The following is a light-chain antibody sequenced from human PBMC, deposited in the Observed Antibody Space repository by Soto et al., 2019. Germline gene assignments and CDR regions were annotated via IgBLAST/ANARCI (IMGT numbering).Light chain of an antibody. CDR2: KAS. V-gene: IGKV1-5*03. CDR3: QQCNSYSRT. CDR1: QSISSW. J-gene: IGKJ1*01. Sequence: DIQMTQSPSTLSASIGDRVTITCRASQSISSWLAWYQQKPGKAPKLLIYKASILESGVPSRFSGSGSGTEFTLTISSLQPDDFATYYCQQCNSYSRTFGQGTKVEIK.